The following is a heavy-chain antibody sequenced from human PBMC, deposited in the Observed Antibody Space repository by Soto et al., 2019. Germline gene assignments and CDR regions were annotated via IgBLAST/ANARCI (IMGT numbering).Heavy chain of an antibody. J-gene: IGHJ4*01. D-gene: IGHD3-3*01. CDR1: GFTFSSYA. CDR3: ARDKGELRFLEWSYCFDY. V-gene: IGHV3-30-3*01. Sequence: QVQLVESGGGVVQPGRSLRLSCAASGFTFSSYAIHWVRQAPGKGLEWVAVISYDGSNKYYADSVKGRFTISRDNSKNTRYLQMNSRGAEDTAVYYCARDKGELRFLEWSYCFDYWGHGTLVTVSS. CDR2: ISYDGSNK.